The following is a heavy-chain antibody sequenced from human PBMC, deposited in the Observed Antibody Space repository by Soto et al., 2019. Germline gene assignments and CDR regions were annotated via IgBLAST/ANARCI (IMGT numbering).Heavy chain of an antibody. J-gene: IGHJ3*02. Sequence: ASVKVSCKASGYTFSNYGITWVRQAPGQGLEWMGWISAYNGYTYYAQQVQGRVTPTTDTSTSTAYMELKSLTSDDPAVYYCARTSLAVAGRNAFDIWGQGTMVTVSS. V-gene: IGHV1-18*04. CDR1: GYTFSNYG. D-gene: IGHD6-19*01. CDR2: ISAYNGYT. CDR3: ARTSLAVAGRNAFDI.